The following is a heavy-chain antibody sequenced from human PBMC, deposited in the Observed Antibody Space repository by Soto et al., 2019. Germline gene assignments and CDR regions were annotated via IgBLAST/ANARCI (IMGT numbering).Heavy chain of an antibody. CDR3: AREEIVGATDAFDI. J-gene: IGHJ3*02. V-gene: IGHV3-21*01. Sequence: PGGSLRLSCAASGFTFSSYSRNWVRQDPGKGLEWVSSISSSSSYIYYADSVKGRFTISRDNAKNSLYLQMNSLRAEDTAVYYCAREEIVGATDAFDIWGQGTMVTV. CDR2: ISSSSSYI. CDR1: GFTFSSYS. D-gene: IGHD1-26*01.